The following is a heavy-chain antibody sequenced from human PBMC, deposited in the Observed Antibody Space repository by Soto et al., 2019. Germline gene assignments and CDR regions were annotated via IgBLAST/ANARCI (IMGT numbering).Heavy chain of an antibody. CDR1: GFSLSDYW. D-gene: IGHD6-19*01. CDR3: VRAPEQRPIDF. J-gene: IGHJ4*01. CDR2: ISVDGRDT. V-gene: IGHV3-74*03. Sequence: PGGSLRLSCAASGFSLSDYWMHWVRQVPGKGLLWVSRISVDGRDTTYADSVKGRFTISRDNAKNTLYLQMDSLRAEDTAVYYCVRAPEQRPIDFWGRGSRVTVSS.